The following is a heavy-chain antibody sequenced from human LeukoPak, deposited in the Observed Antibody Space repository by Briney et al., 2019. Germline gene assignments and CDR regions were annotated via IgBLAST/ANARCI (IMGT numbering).Heavy chain of an antibody. CDR2: IKQDGSDK. Sequence: GGSLRLSCAASGFTFSSYWMSWVRQAPGKGLEWVASIKQDGSDKYYVDSVKGRFTISRDNAKNSLYLQMNSLRAEDTAVYYCARVEDFIGWYWIGYWGQGTLVTVYS. CDR3: ARVEDFIGWYWIGY. V-gene: IGHV3-7*01. CDR1: GFTFSSYW. D-gene: IGHD6-19*01. J-gene: IGHJ4*02.